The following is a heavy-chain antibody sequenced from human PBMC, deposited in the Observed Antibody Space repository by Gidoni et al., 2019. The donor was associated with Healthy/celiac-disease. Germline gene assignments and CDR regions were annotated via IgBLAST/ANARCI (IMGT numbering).Heavy chain of an antibody. D-gene: IGHD3-22*01. CDR2: IKSKTDGGTT. J-gene: IGHJ3*02. V-gene: IGHV3-15*01. CDR3: TTASPPNKYYYDRDAFDI. Sequence: EVQLVESGGGLVKPGGSLRLSCAASGFTFSHAWMSWVRQAPGKGLEWVGRIKSKTDGGTTDYAAPVKGRFTISRDDSKNTLYLQMNSLKTEDTAVYYCTTASPPNKYYYDRDAFDIWGQGTMVTVSS. CDR1: GFTFSHAW.